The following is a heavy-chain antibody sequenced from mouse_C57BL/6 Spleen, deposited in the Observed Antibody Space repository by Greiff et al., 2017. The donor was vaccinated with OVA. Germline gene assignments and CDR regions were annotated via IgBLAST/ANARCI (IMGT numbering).Heavy chain of an antibody. CDR3: ARGGGSSYGYFDV. CDR2: IYPGDGDT. J-gene: IGHJ1*03. D-gene: IGHD1-1*01. CDR1: GYAFSSYW. Sequence: VQLQQSGAELVKPGASVKISCKASGYAFSSYWMNWVKQRPGKGLEWIGQIYPGDGDTNYNGKFKGKATLTADKSYSTAYMQLSSLTSEDSAVYFCARGGGSSYGYFDVWGTGTTVTVSS. V-gene: IGHV1-80*01.